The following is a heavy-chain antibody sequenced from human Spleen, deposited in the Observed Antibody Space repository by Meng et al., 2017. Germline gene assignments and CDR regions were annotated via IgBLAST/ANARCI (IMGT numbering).Heavy chain of an antibody. J-gene: IGHJ4*02. CDR3: ASWIYSCGWQ. Sequence: VPLKGAGPGLGQPSGSLSLPWVVLGGSISSVWWGSWVRQPPGKGLEWIGEIYHGGDTNYNPSLKSRVTIAIDKSKNQFSLKLSSVTAADTAVYYCASWIYSCGWQWGQGALVTVSS. D-gene: IGHD6-19*01. CDR1: GGSISSVWW. V-gene: IGHV4/OR15-8*02. CDR2: IYHGGDT.